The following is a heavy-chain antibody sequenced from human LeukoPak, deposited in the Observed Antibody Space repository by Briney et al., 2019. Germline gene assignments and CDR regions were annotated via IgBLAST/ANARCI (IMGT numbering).Heavy chain of an antibody. CDR3: ASSTYYDFWSGYNWFDP. CDR2: IYYSGST. Sequence: PSETLSLTCTVSGGSISSSSYYWGWIRQPPGKGLEWIGSIYYSGSTYYNPSLKSRVTISVDTSKNQFSLKLSSVTAADTAVYYCASSTYYDFWSGYNWFDPWGQGTLVTVSS. V-gene: IGHV4-39*01. CDR1: GGSISSSSYY. J-gene: IGHJ5*02. D-gene: IGHD3-3*01.